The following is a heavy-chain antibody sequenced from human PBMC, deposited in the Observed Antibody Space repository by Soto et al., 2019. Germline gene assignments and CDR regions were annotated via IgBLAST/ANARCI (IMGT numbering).Heavy chain of an antibody. Sequence: GGSLRLSCAASGFTFSSHGMNWVRQAPGKGLEWVSYISSSSSTIYYADSVKGRFAISRDNAKNSLYLQMNNLRDDDTAVYYCARRVAGLSFHYWGQGTLVTVSS. J-gene: IGHJ4*02. D-gene: IGHD6-19*01. CDR2: ISSSSSTI. V-gene: IGHV3-48*02. CDR3: ARRVAGLSFHY. CDR1: GFTFSSHG.